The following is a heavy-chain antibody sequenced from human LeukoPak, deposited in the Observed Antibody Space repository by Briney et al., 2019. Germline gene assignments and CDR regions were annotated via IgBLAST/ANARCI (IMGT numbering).Heavy chain of an antibody. J-gene: IGHJ4*02. CDR2: IYYSGST. CDR3: ARWEYSRGGPFDY. CDR1: GGSISSSSYY. D-gene: IGHD6-6*01. Sequence: SETLSLTCTVSGGSISSSSYYWGWIRQPPGKGLEWIGSIYYSGSTYYNPSLKSRVTISVDTSKNQFSLKLSSVTAADTAVYYCARWEYSRGGPFDYWGQGTLVTVSS. V-gene: IGHV4-39*01.